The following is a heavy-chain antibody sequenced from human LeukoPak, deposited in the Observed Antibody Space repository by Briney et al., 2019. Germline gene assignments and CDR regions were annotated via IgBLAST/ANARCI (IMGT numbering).Heavy chain of an antibody. V-gene: IGHV3-9*01. Sequence: PGGSLRLSCAASGFTFDDYAMPWVRHAPGKGLEWVSGISWNSGSIGYADSVKGRFTISRDNAKNSLYLQMNSLRAEDTALYYCAKDGPYYDSSGRDYWGQGTLVTVSS. CDR3: AKDGPYYDSSGRDY. D-gene: IGHD3-22*01. CDR2: ISWNSGSI. J-gene: IGHJ4*02. CDR1: GFTFDDYA.